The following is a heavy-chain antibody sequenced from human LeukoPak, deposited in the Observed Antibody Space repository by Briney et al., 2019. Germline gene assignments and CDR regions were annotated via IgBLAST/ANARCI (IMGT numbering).Heavy chain of an antibody. CDR2: INHSGST. CDR3: ARDGEDILSNWFDP. Sequence: SETLSLTCAVYGGSFSGYYWSWIRQPPGKGLEWIGEINHSGSTNYNPSLKGRVTISVDTSKNQFSLKLSSVTAADTAVYYCARDGEDILSNWFDPWGQGILVTVSS. D-gene: IGHD2/OR15-2a*01. CDR1: GGSFSGYY. V-gene: IGHV4-34*01. J-gene: IGHJ5*02.